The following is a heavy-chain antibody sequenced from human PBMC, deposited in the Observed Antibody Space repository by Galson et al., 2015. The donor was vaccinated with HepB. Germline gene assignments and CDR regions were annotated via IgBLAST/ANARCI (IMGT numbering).Heavy chain of an antibody. Sequence: SLRLSCAASGFTFSNAWMSWVRQAPGKGLEWVSYISSTSDTKYYADSVKGRFTISRDNAKNSLYLQMNSLRAEDTAVYYCARYALGHNYKDPFDSWGQGTLVTVSS. CDR2: ISSTSDTK. CDR3: ARYALGHNYKDPFDS. CDR1: GFTFSNAW. D-gene: IGHD3-10*01. V-gene: IGHV3-48*01. J-gene: IGHJ4*02.